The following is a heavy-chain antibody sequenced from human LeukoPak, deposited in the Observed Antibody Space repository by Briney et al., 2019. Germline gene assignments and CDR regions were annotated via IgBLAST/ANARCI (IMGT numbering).Heavy chain of an antibody. Sequence: AASVRVSCKGFGYTFTGDFIHWVRQAPGQGLEWMGWINPNTGETPQAQKFQDRVAMTRDTSIRTAYLDLSRLTSDDTAVYYCAKAFGYDFAARDWGQGTLVTVSS. CDR3: AKAFGYDFAARD. CDR2: INPNTGET. V-gene: IGHV1-2*02. CDR1: GYTFTGDF. D-gene: IGHD2-2*03. J-gene: IGHJ4*02.